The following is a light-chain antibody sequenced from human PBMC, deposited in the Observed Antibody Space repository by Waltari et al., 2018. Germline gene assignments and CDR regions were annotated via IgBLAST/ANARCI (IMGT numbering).Light chain of an antibody. CDR1: SSDVGAYDY. CDR2: DVS. J-gene: IGLJ3*02. Sequence: QSALTQPRSVSGSPGQSVTISCTGSSSDVGAYDYVSWYQQHPGKAPKVMLYDVSKRPSGVPDRFSGSKSGKTASLTISGLQAEDEADYYCCSHAGNNSPPWVVGGGTKVTV. V-gene: IGLV2-11*01. CDR3: CSHAGNNSPPWV.